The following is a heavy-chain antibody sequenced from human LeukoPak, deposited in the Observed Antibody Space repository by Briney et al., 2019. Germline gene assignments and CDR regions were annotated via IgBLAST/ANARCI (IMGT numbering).Heavy chain of an antibody. J-gene: IGHJ4*02. CDR2: MNPNSGNT. V-gene: IGHV1-8*01. CDR3: AREHSGYDYRLGFDY. D-gene: IGHD5-12*01. Sequence: GASVKVSRKASGYTFTSYDINWVRQATGQGLEWMGWMNPNSGNTGYVQKFQGRVTMTRNTSISTAYMELSSLRSEDTALYCCAREHSGYDYRLGFDYWGQGTLVTLSS. CDR1: GYTFTSYD.